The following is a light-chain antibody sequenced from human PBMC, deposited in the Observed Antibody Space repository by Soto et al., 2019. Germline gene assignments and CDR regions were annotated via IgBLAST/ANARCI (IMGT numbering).Light chain of an antibody. V-gene: IGKV3-15*01. CDR3: QKYNNWSPTWT. Sequence: EIVMTQSPATLSVSPGERATLSCRASQSVSSNLAWYQQKPGQAPRLLIYGASTRATGIPARFSGSGSGTEFTLTISSLQSEDFAVYYCQKYNNWSPTWTFGQGTKVEIK. CDR2: GAS. CDR1: QSVSSN. J-gene: IGKJ1*01.